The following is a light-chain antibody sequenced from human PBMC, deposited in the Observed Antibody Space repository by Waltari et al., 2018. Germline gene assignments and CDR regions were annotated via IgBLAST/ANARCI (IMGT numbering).Light chain of an antibody. CDR1: QGISGF. CDR3: QPRTNWPS. CDR2: DAS. J-gene: IGKJ4*01. V-gene: IGKV3-11*01. Sequence: IVLTQSPATLSLSPGERPTLSCRASQGISGFLAWYQQKPGQAPRLLVYDASNRATGIPARFSGSGSGADFTLTISSLEPEDFAVYYCQPRTNWPSFGGGTRVELK.